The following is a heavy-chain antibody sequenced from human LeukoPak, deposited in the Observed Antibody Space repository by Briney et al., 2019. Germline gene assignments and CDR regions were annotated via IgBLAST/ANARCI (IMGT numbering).Heavy chain of an antibody. J-gene: IGHJ4*02. CDR1: GDYITGYY. D-gene: IGHD6-19*01. V-gene: IGHV4-59*01. CDR3: ARVRRGGWAPSFDY. CDR2: MYYSGSGST. Sequence: SETLSLTYSVSGDYITGYYWSWIRQPPGKGLEYLGYMYYSGSGSTNYNPSLKSRVPISVDTSKNQVSLKLSSVTAADTAVYYCARVRRGGWAPSFDYWGQGILVTVSS.